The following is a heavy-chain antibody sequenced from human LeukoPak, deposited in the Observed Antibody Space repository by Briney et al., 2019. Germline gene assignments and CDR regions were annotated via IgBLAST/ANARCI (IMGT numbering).Heavy chain of an antibody. D-gene: IGHD1-26*01. CDR3: AKDLLGGDSGSYYEVGELGMDV. Sequence: GGSLRLSCAASGFTFSSHAMHWVRQAPGKGLEWVAVISYDGSNKYYADSVKGRFTISRDKSKNTLYLQMNSLRAEDTAVYYCAKDLLGGDSGSYYEVGELGMDVWGQGTTVTVSS. CDR2: ISYDGSNK. V-gene: IGHV3-30*04. J-gene: IGHJ6*02. CDR1: GFTFSSHA.